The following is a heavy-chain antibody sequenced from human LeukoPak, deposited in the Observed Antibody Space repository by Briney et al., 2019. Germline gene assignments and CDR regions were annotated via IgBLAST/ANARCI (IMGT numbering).Heavy chain of an antibody. V-gene: IGHV4-39*01. D-gene: IGHD2-21*01. J-gene: IGHJ4*02. Sequence: SETLSLTCTVSGGSISSSSYYWGWIRQPPGKGLEWIGSIYYSGSTYYNPSLKSRVTISVDTSKNQFSLKLSSVTAADTAVYYCAGHDAVVVISDYWGQGTLVTVSS. CDR3: AGHDAVVVISDY. CDR1: GGSISSSSYY. CDR2: IYYSGST.